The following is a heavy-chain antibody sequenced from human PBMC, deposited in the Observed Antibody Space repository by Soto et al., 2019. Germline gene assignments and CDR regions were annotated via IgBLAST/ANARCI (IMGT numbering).Heavy chain of an antibody. CDR2: IYYNGNS. CDR3: ARDERYSNYFDY. CDR1: GASISAGAYY. Sequence: SETLSLTCTVSGASISAGAYYWGWIRQHPGKGLEWIGYIYYNGNSYYSPSLKGRVSISPDTSKNQFSLKLSSVTAADTAVYYCARDERYSNYFDYWGRGTLVPVSS. J-gene: IGHJ4*02. V-gene: IGHV4-31*03. D-gene: IGHD1-1*01.